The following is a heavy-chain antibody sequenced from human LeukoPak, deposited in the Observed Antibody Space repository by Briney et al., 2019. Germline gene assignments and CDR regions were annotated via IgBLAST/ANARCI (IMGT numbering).Heavy chain of an antibody. Sequence: GGSLRLSCAASGFTFSSYWMHWVRQAPGKGLVWVSRINSDGSSTSYADSVKGRFTISRDNAKNTLYLQMNSLRAEDTAVYYCVKGRLGSHDYFDYWGQGTLVTVSS. J-gene: IGHJ4*02. CDR3: VKGRLGSHDYFDY. CDR2: INSDGSST. V-gene: IGHV3-74*01. CDR1: GFTFSSYW. D-gene: IGHD3-10*01.